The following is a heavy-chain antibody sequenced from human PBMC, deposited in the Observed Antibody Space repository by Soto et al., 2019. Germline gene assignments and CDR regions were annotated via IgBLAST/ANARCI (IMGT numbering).Heavy chain of an antibody. V-gene: IGHV1-8*01. J-gene: IGHJ6*02. CDR1: GYTFTSYD. CDR3: SREKSYGMDV. CDR2: MNPNSGNT. Sequence: QVQLVQSGAEVKKPGASVKVSCNASGYTFTSYDIHWVRQDTGQGLEWMGWMNPNSGNTGYSQKFQGRVTMTRNTSISTAYMELSSLRSEDTAVYYCSREKSYGMDVWGQGTTVTVSS.